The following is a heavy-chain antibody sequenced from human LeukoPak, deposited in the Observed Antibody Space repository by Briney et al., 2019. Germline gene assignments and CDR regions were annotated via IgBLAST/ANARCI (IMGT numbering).Heavy chain of an antibody. CDR3: ARHKRSSRTQVLYFDY. CDR1: GGSISSYY. D-gene: IGHD6-13*01. Sequence: SETLSLTCTVSGGSISSYYWSWIRQPAGKGLEWIGRIYTSGSTNYNPSLKSRVTISVDKSKNQFSLKLSSVTAADTAVYYCARHKRSSRTQVLYFDYWGQGTLVTVSS. V-gene: IGHV4-4*07. J-gene: IGHJ4*02. CDR2: IYTSGST.